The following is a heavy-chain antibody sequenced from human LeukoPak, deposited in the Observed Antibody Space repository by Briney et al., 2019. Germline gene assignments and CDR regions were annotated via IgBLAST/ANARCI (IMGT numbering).Heavy chain of an antibody. V-gene: IGHV3-48*04. CDR3: AREIQAPGKTHDY. J-gene: IGHJ4*02. Sequence: GGSLRLSCAASGLNFATYSMNWVRQAPRKGLEWVSYISSTGTPIYNADSVKGRFTISRDNAKNTLYLQMDSLRADDTALYYCAREIQAPGKTHDYWGQGTLVTVSS. CDR1: GLNFATYS. CDR2: ISSTGTPI.